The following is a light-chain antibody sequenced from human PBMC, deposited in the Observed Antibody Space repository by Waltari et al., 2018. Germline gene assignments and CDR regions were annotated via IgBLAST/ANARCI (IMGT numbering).Light chain of an antibody. CDR3: QVWDSGSNHYV. CDR2: DEG. CDR1: KIGSKT. J-gene: IGLJ1*01. Sequence: SYELTQPPSVSVAPGQTARITCDGDKIGSKTVNWYQHKPGQAPVLVVYDEGDRPSGIPERFSGSNSGNTAALTISRVDAGDEAEYYCQVWDSGSNHYVFGTVTKVTVL. V-gene: IGLV3-21*02.